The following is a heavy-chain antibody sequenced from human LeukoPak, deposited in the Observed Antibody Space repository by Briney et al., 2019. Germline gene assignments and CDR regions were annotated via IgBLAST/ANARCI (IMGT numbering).Heavy chain of an antibody. CDR3: AKGRRVYYYYYMDV. CDR2: ISGSGGST. Sequence: GGSLRLSCAASGFTFSSYAMSWVRQAPGKGLDWVSAISGSGGSTYYADSVKGRFTISRDNSKNTLYLQINSLRVEDTAVYYCAKGRRVYYYYYMDVWGKGTTVTVSS. J-gene: IGHJ6*03. CDR1: GFTFSSYA. D-gene: IGHD6-6*01. V-gene: IGHV3-23*01.